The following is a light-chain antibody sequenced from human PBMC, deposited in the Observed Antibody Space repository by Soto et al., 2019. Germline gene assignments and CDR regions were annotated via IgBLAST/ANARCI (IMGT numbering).Light chain of an antibody. CDR1: QGISTY. J-gene: IGKJ1*01. Sequence: DIQMTQSPSSLSASVGDRVTITYRASQGISTYLNWYQQKPGKAPKLLIYAASSLQSGVPSRFSGSESETDFTLTISSLQPEDFANYSCQQSYSTTWTFGQGTKV. CDR2: AAS. CDR3: QQSYSTTWT. V-gene: IGKV1-39*01.